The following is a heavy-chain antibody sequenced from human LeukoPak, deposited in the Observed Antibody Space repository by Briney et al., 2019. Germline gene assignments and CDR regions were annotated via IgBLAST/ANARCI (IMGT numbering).Heavy chain of an antibody. CDR2: IRSKTNSYAT. CDR1: GFTFSDSA. V-gene: IGHV3-73*01. CDR3: IDYYEGY. D-gene: IGHD3-22*01. J-gene: IGHJ4*02. Sequence: GGSLRLSCAASGFTFSDSAMHWVRQASGKGLEWVGRIRSKTNSYATAYAASVKGRFTISRDDSKNTAYLQMNSLKTEDTAIYYCIDYYEGYWGQGTLVTVSS.